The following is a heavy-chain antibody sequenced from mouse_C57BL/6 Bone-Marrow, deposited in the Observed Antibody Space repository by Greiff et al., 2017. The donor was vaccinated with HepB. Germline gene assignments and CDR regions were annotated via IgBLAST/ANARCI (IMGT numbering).Heavy chain of an antibody. Sequence: EVQLKQSGAELVRPGASVKLSCTASGFNIKDDYMHWVKQRPEQGLEWIGWIDPENGDTEYASKFQGKATITADTSSNTAYLQLSSLTSEDTAVYYCTKELPWFAYWGQGTLVTVSA. CDR2: IDPENGDT. CDR3: TKELPWFAY. CDR1: GFNIKDDY. V-gene: IGHV14-4*01. J-gene: IGHJ3*01.